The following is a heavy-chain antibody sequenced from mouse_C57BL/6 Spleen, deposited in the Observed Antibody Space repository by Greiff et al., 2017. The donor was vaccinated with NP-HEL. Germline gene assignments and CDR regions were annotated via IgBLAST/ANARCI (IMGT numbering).Heavy chain of an antibody. CDR2: ISYDGSN. Sequence: VQLKESGPGLVKPSQSLSLTCSVTGYSITSGYYWNWIRQFPGNKLEWMGYISYDGSNNYNPSLKNRISITRDTSKNQFFLKLKSVTTEDTASCYCARGDYYAMDYWGQGTSVTVSS. V-gene: IGHV3-6*01. CDR3: ARGDYYAMDY. J-gene: IGHJ4*01. CDR1: GYSITSGYY.